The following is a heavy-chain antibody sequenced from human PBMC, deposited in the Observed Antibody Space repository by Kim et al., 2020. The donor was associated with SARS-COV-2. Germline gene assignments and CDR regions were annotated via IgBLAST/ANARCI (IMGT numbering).Heavy chain of an antibody. V-gene: IGHV3-30*01. CDR3: ARDREGWGSYRHFDY. Sequence: DAVKGLFTISRDNSKNTLYLQMNSLRAEDTAVYYCARDREGWGSYRHFDYWGQGTLVTVSS. J-gene: IGHJ4*02. D-gene: IGHD3-16*02.